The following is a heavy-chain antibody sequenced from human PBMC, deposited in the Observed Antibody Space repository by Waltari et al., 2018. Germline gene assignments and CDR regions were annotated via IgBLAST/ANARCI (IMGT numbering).Heavy chain of an antibody. Sequence: QVQLQQWGAGLLKPSETLSLTCAVYGGSFSGYYWSWIRQPPGKGLEWIGEINHSGSTNDNPSLKSRVTISVDTSKNQFSLKLSSVTAADTAVYYCARGYIMVGWGQGTLVTVSS. V-gene: IGHV4-34*01. CDR1: GGSFSGYY. CDR3: ARGYIMVG. J-gene: IGHJ4*02. CDR2: INHSGST. D-gene: IGHD2-15*01.